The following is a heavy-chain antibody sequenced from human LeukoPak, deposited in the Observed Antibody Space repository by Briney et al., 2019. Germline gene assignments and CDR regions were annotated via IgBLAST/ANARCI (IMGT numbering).Heavy chain of an antibody. CDR3: ARALVRTGTTRWFDP. CDR2: IYHSGST. V-gene: IGHV4-30-2*01. CDR1: GFTFDDYA. Sequence: LRLSCAASGFTFDDYAMHWVRQPPGKGLEWIGYIYHSGSTYYNPSLKSRVTISVDRSKNQFSLKLSSVTAADTAVYYCARALVRTGTTRWFDPWGQGTLVTVSS. J-gene: IGHJ5*02. D-gene: IGHD1-7*01.